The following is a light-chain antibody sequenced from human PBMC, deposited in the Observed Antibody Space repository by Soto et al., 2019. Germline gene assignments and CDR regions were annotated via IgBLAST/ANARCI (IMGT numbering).Light chain of an antibody. Sequence: QSVLTQSASVSGAPGQRVSISCTGTSAKIGVGNVVYWYQQLPATAPKLLIYGNNNRPSGVPNRFSGSKSGTSASLAITGLQAEEEADYYCRSYDASMSGGSVFGTGTKLTVL. CDR2: GNN. J-gene: IGLJ1*01. CDR3: RSYDASMSGGSV. V-gene: IGLV1-40*01. CDR1: SAKIGVGNV.